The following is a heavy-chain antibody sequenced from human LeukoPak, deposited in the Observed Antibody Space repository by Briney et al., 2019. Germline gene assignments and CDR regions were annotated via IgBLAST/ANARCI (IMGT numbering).Heavy chain of an antibody. D-gene: IGHD6-13*01. V-gene: IGHV5-51*01. CDR2: IYPGDSDT. Sequence: GESLKISCKGSGYSFTSYWIVWVRQMPGKGLEWMGIIYPGDSDTRYSPSFQGQVTISADKSISTAYLQWSSLKASDTAMYYCASAIAAAGSEFDYWGQGTLVTVSS. CDR1: GYSFTSYW. J-gene: IGHJ4*02. CDR3: ASAIAAAGSEFDY.